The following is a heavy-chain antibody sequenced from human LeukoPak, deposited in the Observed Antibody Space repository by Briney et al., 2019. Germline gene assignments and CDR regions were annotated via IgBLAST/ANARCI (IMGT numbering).Heavy chain of an antibody. CDR1: GFTFSSYH. D-gene: IGHD5-18*01. J-gene: IGHJ4*02. Sequence: SGGSLRLSCVVSGFTFSSYHMNWVRQAPGKGLEWVSSISTSSGSSYIYYADSVTGRFTISRDNAKNSLYLQMNSLRAEDTAVYYCARRATTERGHSYGLDYWGQGTLVTVSS. CDR3: ARRATTERGHSYGLDY. CDR2: ISTSSGSSYI. V-gene: IGHV3-21*01.